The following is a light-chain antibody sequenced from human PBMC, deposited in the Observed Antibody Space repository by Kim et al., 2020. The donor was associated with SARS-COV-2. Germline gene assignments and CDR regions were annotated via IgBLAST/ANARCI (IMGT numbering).Light chain of an antibody. CDR1: SGTIDTHY. CDR3: QSYDHNNIV. Sequence: NFMLTQPHSVSESPGKTVTISCTRSSGTIDTHYVQWYQQRPGSAPITVIYEDDRRPSGVPDRISGSIDTSSNSASLSISGLQPEDEADYYCQSYDHNNIVFGGGTQLTV. CDR2: EDD. J-gene: IGLJ2*01. V-gene: IGLV6-57*04.